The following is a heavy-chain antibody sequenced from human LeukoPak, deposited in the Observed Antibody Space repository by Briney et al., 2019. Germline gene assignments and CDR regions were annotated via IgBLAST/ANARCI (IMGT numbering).Heavy chain of an antibody. Sequence: GGSLRLSCATSGFIFSNYAMSWVRQAPGKGLEFVSSISYSGGTTYYADSVKGRFTITRDNSKNTLYLQMNSLRAEDTAVYHCAKETDSSGYYPFDYWGQGTLVTVSS. D-gene: IGHD3-22*01. CDR1: GFIFSNYA. J-gene: IGHJ4*02. CDR2: ISYSGGTT. CDR3: AKETDSSGYYPFDY. V-gene: IGHV3-23*01.